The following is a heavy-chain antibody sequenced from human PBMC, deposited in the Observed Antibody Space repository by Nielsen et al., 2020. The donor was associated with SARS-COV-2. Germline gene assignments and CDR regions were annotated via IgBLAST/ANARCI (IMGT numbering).Heavy chain of an antibody. CDR3: AKFRGLGRSVGAFDV. CDR1: NEITPHY. D-gene: IGHD5/OR15-5a*01. V-gene: IGHV4-59*11. Sequence: SETLSLTCSVSNEITPHYWSWVRQTPGKGLEWIGYIYHSGNTSYSPSLKIRVNISLDKSKNQFSLTLKSVTAADTAVYYCAKFRGLGRSVGAFDVWGPGTKVTVSS. CDR2: IYHSGNT. J-gene: IGHJ3*01.